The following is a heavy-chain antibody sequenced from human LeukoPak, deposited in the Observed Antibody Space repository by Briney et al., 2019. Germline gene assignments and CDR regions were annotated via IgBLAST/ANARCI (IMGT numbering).Heavy chain of an antibody. D-gene: IGHD3-10*01. CDR3: AREVSVSGFYFKGWFDT. V-gene: IGHV1-2*02. CDR2: INPNSGDT. CDR1: GYTFTGYY. Sequence: GASVKVSCNTSGYTFTGYYMHWVRQAPGQGLEWMGWINPNSGDTNYAQKFQGRVTMTSDTSISTAYMELSRLTSDDTAVYFCAREVSVSGFYFKGWFDTWGQGTLVTVSS. J-gene: IGHJ5*02.